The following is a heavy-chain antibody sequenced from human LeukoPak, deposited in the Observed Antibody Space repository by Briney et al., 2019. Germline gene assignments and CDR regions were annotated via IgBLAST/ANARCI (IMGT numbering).Heavy chain of an antibody. D-gene: IGHD3/OR15-3a*01. Sequence: GGSLRLSCAASGFTFSNYDMTWVRQAPGKGLEWVSSISTTSSHIYYADSVRGRFTVSRDNAKNSLHVQMNSLRVEDTAVYYCVRNVIGLGLATGDYWGQGTLVIVSS. CDR1: GFTFSNYD. J-gene: IGHJ4*02. V-gene: IGHV3-21*01. CDR2: ISTTSSHI. CDR3: VRNVIGLGLATGDY.